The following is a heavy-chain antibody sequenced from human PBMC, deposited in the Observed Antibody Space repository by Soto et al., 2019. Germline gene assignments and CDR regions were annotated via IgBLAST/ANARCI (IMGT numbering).Heavy chain of an antibody. CDR2: INPNSGGT. D-gene: IGHD6-19*01. CDR1: GYTFTGYY. CDR3: ARRGGLVEYYYYYGMDV. Sequence: QVQLVQSGAEVKKPGASVKVSCKASGYTFTGYYMHWVRQAPGQGLEWMGWINPNSGGTNYAQKFQGRVTITADESTSTAYMELSSLRSEDTAVYYCARRGGLVEYYYYYGMDVWGQGTTVTVSS. V-gene: IGHV1-2*02. J-gene: IGHJ6*02.